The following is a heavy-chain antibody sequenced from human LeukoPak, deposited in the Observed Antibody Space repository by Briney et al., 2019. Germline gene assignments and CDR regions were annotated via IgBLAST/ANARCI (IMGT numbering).Heavy chain of an antibody. V-gene: IGHV3-23*01. J-gene: IGHJ4*02. CDR2: ISGSGGST. D-gene: IGHD3-3*01. Sequence: GRSLRLSCAASGFTFSSYAMSWVRQAPGKGREWVSAISGSGGSTYYADSVKGRFTISRDNSKNTLYLQMNSLRAEDTAVYYCANDLAAYDFWSGYLSVPIFDYWGQGTLVTVSS. CDR1: GFTFSSYA. CDR3: ANDLAAYDFWSGYLSVPIFDY.